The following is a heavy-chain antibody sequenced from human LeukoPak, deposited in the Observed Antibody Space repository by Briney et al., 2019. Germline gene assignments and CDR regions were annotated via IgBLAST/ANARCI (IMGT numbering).Heavy chain of an antibody. CDR3: ARDAARSIRYYYMDV. V-gene: IGHV3-21*01. CDR2: ISSSSSYV. J-gene: IGHJ6*03. CDR1: GFTFSSYS. D-gene: IGHD4-17*01. Sequence: GGSLRLSCAASGFTFSSYSMNWVRQAPGKGLEWVSPISSSSSYVYYADSVKGRFTISRDNAKNSLYLQMNSLRAEDTAVYYCARDAARSIRYYYMDVWGKGTTVTVSS.